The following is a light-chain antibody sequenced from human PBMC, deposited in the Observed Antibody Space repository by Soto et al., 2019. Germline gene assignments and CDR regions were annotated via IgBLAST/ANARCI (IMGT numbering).Light chain of an antibody. V-gene: IGKV1-39*01. CDR2: AAS. CDR1: QSISSY. CDR3: QQSYSTTIT. J-gene: IGKJ5*01. Sequence: DIQMTQSPSSRSSSFGDRVTITCRASQSISSYLNWYQQKPGKAPKLLIYAASSLQSGVPSRFSGSGSGTDFTLTISSLQTEDFATYYCQQSYSTTITFCQGTRLEIK.